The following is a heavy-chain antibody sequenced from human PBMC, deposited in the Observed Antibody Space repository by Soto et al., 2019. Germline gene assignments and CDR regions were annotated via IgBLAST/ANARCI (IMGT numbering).Heavy chain of an antibody. CDR2: IKQDGSEK. CDR3: ARDLRLRWYPFDY. V-gene: IGHV3-7*03. J-gene: IGHJ4*02. D-gene: IGHD4-17*01. CDR1: GFTFSSYW. Sequence: GGSLRLSCAASGFTFSSYWMSWVRQAPGKGLEWVANIKQDGSEKYYVDSVKGRFTISRDNAKNSLYLQMNSLRAEDTAVYYCARDLRLRWYPFDYWGQGTLVTVSS.